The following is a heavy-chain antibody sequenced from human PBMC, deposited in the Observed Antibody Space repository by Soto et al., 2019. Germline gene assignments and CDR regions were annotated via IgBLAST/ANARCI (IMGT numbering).Heavy chain of an antibody. CDR1: GFTFSYYE. V-gene: IGHV3-48*03. Sequence: EVQLAESGGDLVQPGGSLRLSCVGSGFTFSYYEMNWVRQAPGKGLERVAFISHTDRLTHYPDSVKGRFTISRDNAKNSLYLQMISLRVEDTAVYYCARDTGWASADLWGQGTLVSVSS. CDR3: ARDTGWASADL. J-gene: IGHJ5*02. D-gene: IGHD6-13*01. CDR2: ISHTDRLT.